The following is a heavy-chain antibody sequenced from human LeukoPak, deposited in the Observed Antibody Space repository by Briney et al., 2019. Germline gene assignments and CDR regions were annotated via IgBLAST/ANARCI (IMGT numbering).Heavy chain of an antibody. D-gene: IGHD3-22*01. CDR3: ARLDDSSGY. CDR2: MNPNSGNT. V-gene: IGHV1-8*01. Sequence: GSSVKVSCKASGYTFTSYDINWVRQATGQGLEWMGWMNPNSGNTGYAQKFQGRVTMTRDTSISTAYMELSRLRSDDTAVYYCARLDDSSGYWGQGTLVTVSS. CDR1: GYTFTSYD. J-gene: IGHJ4*02.